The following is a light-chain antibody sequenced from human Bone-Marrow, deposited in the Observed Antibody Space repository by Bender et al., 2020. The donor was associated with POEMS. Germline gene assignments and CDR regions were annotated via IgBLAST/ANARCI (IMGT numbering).Light chain of an antibody. CDR1: RSNIGADYD. Sequence: QSVLTQPPSVSGAPGQRVAISCTGSRSNIGADYDVHWYQQIRGTAPKLLIYGNGNRPSGVPDRFSGSRSGTSASLAISGLKAEDEADYYCAVWDDSLNGWVFGGGTKLTVL. J-gene: IGLJ3*02. CDR2: GNG. V-gene: IGLV1-40*01. CDR3: AVWDDSLNGWV.